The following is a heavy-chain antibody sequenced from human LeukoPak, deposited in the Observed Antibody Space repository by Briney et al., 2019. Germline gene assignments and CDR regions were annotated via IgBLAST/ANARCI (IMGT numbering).Heavy chain of an antibody. CDR2: INHSGST. CDR1: GGSFSGYY. V-gene: IGHV4-34*01. Sequence: SETLSLTCAVYGGSFSGYYWSWIRQPPGKGLESIGEINHSGSTNYNPSLKSRVTISVDTSKNQFSLKLSSVTAADTAVYYCARLAVGRVDYYYYMDVWGKGTTVTVSS. J-gene: IGHJ6*03. D-gene: IGHD3/OR15-3a*01. CDR3: ARLAVGRVDYYYYMDV.